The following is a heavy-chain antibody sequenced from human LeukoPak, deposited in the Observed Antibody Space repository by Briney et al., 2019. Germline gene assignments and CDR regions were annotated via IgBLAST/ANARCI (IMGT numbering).Heavy chain of an antibody. V-gene: IGHV3-30*04. Sequence: SGGSLRLSCAASGFTFSSYAMHWVRQAPGKGLEWVAVISYDGRNKYYADSVEGRFTISRDNSKTTLYLQMINLRAEDTAAYYCAREAVQMATVYPFDYWGQGTLVTVSS. CDR1: GFTFSSYA. CDR3: AREAVQMATVYPFDY. D-gene: IGHD5-24*01. J-gene: IGHJ4*02. CDR2: ISYDGRNK.